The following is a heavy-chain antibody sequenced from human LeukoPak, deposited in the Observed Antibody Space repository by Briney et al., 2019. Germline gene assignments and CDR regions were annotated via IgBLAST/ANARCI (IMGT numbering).Heavy chain of an antibody. CDR3: ARGPDDAFDI. CDR1: GFTFSSYG. Sequence: PGGSLRLSCAASGFTFSSYGMHWVRQPPGKGLEWIGSIYYSGSTYYNPSLKSRVTMSVDTSKNQFSLKLSSVTAADTAVYYCARGPDDAFDIWGQGTMVTVSS. CDR2: IYYSGST. V-gene: IGHV4-39*07. J-gene: IGHJ3*02.